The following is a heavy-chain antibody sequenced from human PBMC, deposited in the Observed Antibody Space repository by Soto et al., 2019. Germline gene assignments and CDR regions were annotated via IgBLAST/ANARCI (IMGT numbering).Heavy chain of an antibody. V-gene: IGHV6-1*01. CDR1: GDSVSSNSAA. Sequence: QVQLQQSGPGLVKPSQTLSLTCAISGDSVSSNSAAWNWIRQSPSRGLEWLGRTYYRSKWYNDYAVSVKSRITINPVTSKNQFSLQLNSVTPEDTAVYYCARDPNPSIAEDKLRGNWFDPWGQGTLVTVSS. D-gene: IGHD6-6*01. CDR3: ARDPNPSIAEDKLRGNWFDP. CDR2: TYYRSKWYN. J-gene: IGHJ5*02.